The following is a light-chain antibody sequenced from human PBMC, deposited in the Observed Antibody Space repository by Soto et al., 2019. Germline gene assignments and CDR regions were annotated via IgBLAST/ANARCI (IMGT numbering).Light chain of an antibody. J-gene: IGKJ1*01. V-gene: IGKV3-20*01. Sequence: EIVMTQSPATLSVSPGESATLSCRASQSVSSNLAWHQQKPGQAPRILIFGASTRAAGFPDRFSGSGSGTDFTLTISRLEPEDFAVYYCQQYGSAPRTFGQGTKVEIK. CDR1: QSVSSN. CDR2: GAS. CDR3: QQYGSAPRT.